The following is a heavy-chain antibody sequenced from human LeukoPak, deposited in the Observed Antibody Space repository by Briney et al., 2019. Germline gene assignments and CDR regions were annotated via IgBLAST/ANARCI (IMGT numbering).Heavy chain of an antibody. V-gene: IGHV4-30-4*01. D-gene: IGHD5-18*01. J-gene: IGHJ4*02. CDR1: GGSISSGDYY. CDR3: ARARYSYGSNFDY. CDR2: IYYSGST. Sequence: SQTLSLTCTVSGGSISSGDYYWSWIRQPPGKGLEWIGYIYYSGSTYYNPSLKSRVTISVDTSKNQFSLKLSSVTAADTAVYYCARARYSYGSNFDYCGQGTLVTVSS.